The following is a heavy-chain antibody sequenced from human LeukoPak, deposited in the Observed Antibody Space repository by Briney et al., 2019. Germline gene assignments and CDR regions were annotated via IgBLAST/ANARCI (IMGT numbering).Heavy chain of an antibody. J-gene: IGHJ4*02. CDR2: INPSGGST. D-gene: IGHD5-12*01. CDR1: GYPFSVYN. CDR3: ARRYSGYDFGY. V-gene: IGHV1-46*01. Sequence: ASVKVSCKASGYPFSVYNIHWVRQAPGQGLEWMGRINPSGGSTIYAQKFQGRVTITRDTSTTTVYMEMNSLRPEDTAVYSCARRYSGYDFGYWGQGTLVTVSS.